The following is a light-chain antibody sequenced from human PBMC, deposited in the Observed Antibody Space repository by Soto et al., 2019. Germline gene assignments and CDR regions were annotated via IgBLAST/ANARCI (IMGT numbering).Light chain of an antibody. V-gene: IGKV3-20*01. J-gene: IGKJ4*01. CDR2: GAS. CDR1: QSVSSSY. Sequence: EIVLTQSPGTLSLSPGERATLSCRASQSVSSSYLAWYQQKPGQAHRLLIYGASSRATGIPDRFSGSGSGIDFTITISRLEAEDFPVYYCQQYGSRLTFGGGTKVEIK. CDR3: QQYGSRLT.